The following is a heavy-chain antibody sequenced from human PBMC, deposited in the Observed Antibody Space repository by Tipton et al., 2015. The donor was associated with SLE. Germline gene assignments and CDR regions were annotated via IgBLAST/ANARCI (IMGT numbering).Heavy chain of an antibody. J-gene: IGHJ6*02. D-gene: IGHD3-3*01. CDR3: ARGVLTWRGAIVGVDV. CDR1: GGSISSNY. CDR2: ISYGGGT. V-gene: IGHV4-59*08. Sequence: TLSLTCSVSGGSISSNYWIWIRQPPGKGLEWICYISYGGGTNYNPSLKSRVTMSVDTAKKQFSLKLTSVTAADTAVYDCARGVLTWRGAIVGVDVWGQGTT.